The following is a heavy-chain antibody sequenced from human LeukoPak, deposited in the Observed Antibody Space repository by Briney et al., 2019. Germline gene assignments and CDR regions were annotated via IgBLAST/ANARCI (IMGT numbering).Heavy chain of an antibody. CDR3: ARDFRLGYYYGMDV. CDR2: ISAYNGNT. Sequence: ASVKVSCKASGYTFTSYGISWVRQAPGRGLEWMGWISAYNGNTNYAQKLQGRVTMTTDTSTSTAYMELRSLRSDDTAVYYCARDFRLGYYYGMDVWGQGTTVTVSS. J-gene: IGHJ6*02. V-gene: IGHV1-18*01. CDR1: GYTFTSYG. D-gene: IGHD3/OR15-3a*01.